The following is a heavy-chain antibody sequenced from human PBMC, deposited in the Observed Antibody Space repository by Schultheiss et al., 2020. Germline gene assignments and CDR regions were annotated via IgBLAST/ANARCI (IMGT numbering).Heavy chain of an antibody. J-gene: IGHJ5*02. CDR2: IYPGDSDT. Sequence: GGSLRLSCKGSGYSFTSYWIGWVRQMPGKGLEWMGIIYPGDSDTRYSPSFQGQVTISADKSISTAYLQWSSLKASDTAMYYCARLHSSSWYLEVNNNNWFDPWGQGTLVTVSS. D-gene: IGHD6-13*01. CDR1: GYSFTSYW. V-gene: IGHV5-51*01. CDR3: ARLHSSSWYLEVNNNNWFDP.